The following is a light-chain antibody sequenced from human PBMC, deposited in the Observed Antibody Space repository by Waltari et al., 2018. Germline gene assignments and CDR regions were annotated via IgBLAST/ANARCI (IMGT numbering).Light chain of an antibody. V-gene: IGKV1-9*01. CDR1: QCINSY. CDR2: PAS. CDR3: QQLITYPFT. J-gene: IGKJ3*01. Sequence: DIQLTQSPSFLSASVGDRVTITCRASQCINSYLAWYQQKPGKAPNLLIYPASTLQSGVPSRFSGSGSGTDFTLTISSLQPEDFATYYCQQLITYPFTFGPGTKVDI.